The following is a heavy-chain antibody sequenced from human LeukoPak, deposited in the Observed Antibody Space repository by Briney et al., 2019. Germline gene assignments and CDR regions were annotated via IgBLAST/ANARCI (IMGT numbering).Heavy chain of an antibody. V-gene: IGHV1-18*01. CDR1: GYTFTSYG. CDR2: ISAYNVNT. Sequence: ASVKVSCKASGYTFTSYGISWVRQAPGQGLEWRGWISAYNVNTNYAQKLQGRVTMTTDTSTSTAYMELRSLRSDDTAVYYCARDVACSSTSCYSPANWYFDLWGRGTLVTVSS. CDR3: ARDVACSSTSCYSPANWYFDL. D-gene: IGHD2-2*01. J-gene: IGHJ2*01.